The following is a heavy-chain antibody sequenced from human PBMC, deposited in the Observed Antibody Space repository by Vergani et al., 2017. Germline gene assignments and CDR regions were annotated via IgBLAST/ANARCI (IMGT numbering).Heavy chain of an antibody. CDR1: GFTFSNYW. CDR2: INSDGSNT. V-gene: IGHV3-74*01. CDR3: GGSGEVFDI. D-gene: IGHD4-17*01. Sequence: EVQLVESGGGLVQPGGSLRLSCAASGFTFSNYWMHWVRQAPGKGLVWVSRINSDGSNTNYANSVKRRFTISRDNAKNTLYLQMNSLRADDTAVYYCGGSGEVFDIWGQGTMVTVSS. J-gene: IGHJ3*02.